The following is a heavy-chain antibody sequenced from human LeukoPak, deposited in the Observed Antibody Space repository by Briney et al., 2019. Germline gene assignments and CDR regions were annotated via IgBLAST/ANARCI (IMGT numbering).Heavy chain of an antibody. D-gene: IGHD3-22*01. Sequence: SETLSPTCTVSGGSVSSGSYYWSWIRQPPGKGLEWIGYIYYSGSTNYNPPLKSRVTISVDTSKNQFSLKLSSVTAADTAVYYCARTVGGYYDSSGYYNDYWGQGTLVTVSS. J-gene: IGHJ4*02. CDR2: IYYSGST. V-gene: IGHV4-61*01. CDR1: GGSVSSGSYY. CDR3: ARTVGGYYDSSGYYNDY.